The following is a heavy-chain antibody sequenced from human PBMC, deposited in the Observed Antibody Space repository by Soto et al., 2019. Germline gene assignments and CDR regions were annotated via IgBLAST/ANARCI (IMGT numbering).Heavy chain of an antibody. CDR1: GFTFSSYA. V-gene: IGHV3-23*01. J-gene: IGHJ4*02. Sequence: EVQLLESGGGLVQPGGSLRLSCAASGFTFSSYAMSWVRQAPGKGLEWVSVISGSDDSTYYADSVKGRFTISRDNSKNTLYLQMNSLRAEDTAVYYCAKRSNSSTFDYWGQGTLVTVSS. D-gene: IGHD6-6*01. CDR3: AKRSNSSTFDY. CDR2: ISGSDDST.